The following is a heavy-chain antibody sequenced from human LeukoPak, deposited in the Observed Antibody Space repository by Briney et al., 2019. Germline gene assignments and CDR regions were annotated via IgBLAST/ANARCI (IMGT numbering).Heavy chain of an antibody. V-gene: IGHV1-2*06. J-gene: IGHJ6*02. CDR1: GYTFTGYY. Sequence: ASVKVSCKASGYTFTGYYMHWVRQAPGQGLEWMGRINPNSGGTNYAQKFQGRVTMTRDTSISTAYMELSRLRFDDTAVYYCASYLDIVVVPAAMFGGMDVWGQGTTVTVSS. CDR2: INPNSGGT. CDR3: ASYLDIVVVPAAMFGGMDV. D-gene: IGHD2-2*01.